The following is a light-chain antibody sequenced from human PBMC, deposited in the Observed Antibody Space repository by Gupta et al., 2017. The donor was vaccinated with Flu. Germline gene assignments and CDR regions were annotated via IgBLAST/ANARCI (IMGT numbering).Light chain of an antibody. J-gene: IGLJ1*01. CDR2: DNT. V-gene: IGLV3-21*02. Sequence: SSVLTQPPAVSVAPGQTARITCGGRNIGDENAHWYQQKPGQAPVLVVYDNTDRPSGIPDRFSGSNSGNTATLTISRVEGGDEADYYCHLWDKNSVQPYVFGAGTKVTVL. CDR3: HLWDKNSVQPYV. CDR1: NIGDEN.